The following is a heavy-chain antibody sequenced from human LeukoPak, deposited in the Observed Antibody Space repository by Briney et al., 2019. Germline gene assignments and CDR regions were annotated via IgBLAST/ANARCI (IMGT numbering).Heavy chain of an antibody. V-gene: IGHV3-23*01. D-gene: IGHD5-12*01. CDR1: GFSFNSYA. CDR3: ARGYSGYDFAY. J-gene: IGHJ4*02. CDR2: INNDGDST. Sequence: GGSLRLSCAASGFSFNSYAMSWVRQAPGKGLEWVSAINNDGDSTYSADSVKSRFTISRDNSKNTLYLQMNSLRAEDTAGYYCARGYSGYDFAYWGQGTLVTVSS.